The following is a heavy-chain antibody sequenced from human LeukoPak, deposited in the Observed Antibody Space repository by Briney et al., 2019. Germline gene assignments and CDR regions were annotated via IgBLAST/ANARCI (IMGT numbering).Heavy chain of an antibody. J-gene: IGHJ4*02. Sequence: ASVKVSCKASGYTFTGYCMHWVRQAPGQGLEWMGWINPNSGGTNYAQKFQGRVTMTRDTSISTAYMELSRLRSDDTAVYYCAREGDLNIYFDYWGQGTLVTVSS. CDR2: INPNSGGT. V-gene: IGHV1-2*02. D-gene: IGHD2/OR15-2a*01. CDR3: AREGDLNIYFDY. CDR1: GYTFTGYC.